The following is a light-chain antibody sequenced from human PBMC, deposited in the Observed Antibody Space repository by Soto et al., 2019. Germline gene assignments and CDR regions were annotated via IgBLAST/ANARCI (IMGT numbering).Light chain of an antibody. V-gene: IGKV3-11*01. J-gene: IGKJ5*01. Sequence: VLTQSPATLSLSPGERATLSCRASQSVSSYLAWYQQKPGQAPRLLIYDTSNRATGVPARFSGSGSGTDFTLTISSLEPEDCAIYYCQQRQYWPPITFGQGTRLEI. CDR2: DTS. CDR3: QQRQYWPPIT. CDR1: QSVSSY.